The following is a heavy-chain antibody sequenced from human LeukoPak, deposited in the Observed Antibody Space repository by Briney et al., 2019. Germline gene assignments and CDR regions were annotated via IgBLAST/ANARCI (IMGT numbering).Heavy chain of an antibody. V-gene: IGHV3-23*01. CDR1: GFTFSSYA. Sequence: GGSLRLSCAASGFTFSSYAMSWVRQAPGKGLEWVSAISGSGGSTYYADSVKGRFTISRDNSKNTLYLQMNSLRAEDTAVYYCANPYYYGSGSYYGGYYFDYWGQGTLVTVSS. CDR3: ANPYYYGSGSYYGGYYFDY. CDR2: ISGSGGST. D-gene: IGHD3-10*01. J-gene: IGHJ4*02.